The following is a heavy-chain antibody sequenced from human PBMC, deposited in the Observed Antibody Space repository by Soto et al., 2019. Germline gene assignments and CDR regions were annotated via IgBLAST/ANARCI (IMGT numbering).Heavy chain of an antibody. D-gene: IGHD3-3*01. CDR3: ARDKSDLRFLEWSCSFDY. CDR2: ISYDGSNK. V-gene: IGHV3-30-3*01. J-gene: IGHJ4*02. CDR1: GFTFSSYA. Sequence: QVQLVESGGGVVQPGRSLRLSCAASGFTFSSYAMHWVRQAPGKGLEWVAVISYDGSNKYYADSVKGRFTISRDNSKNTXYLQLNSLRAEDTAVYYCARDKSDLRFLEWSCSFDYWGQGTLVTVSS.